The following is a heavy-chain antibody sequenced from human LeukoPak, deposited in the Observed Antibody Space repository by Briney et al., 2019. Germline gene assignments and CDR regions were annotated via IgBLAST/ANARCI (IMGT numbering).Heavy chain of an antibody. CDR1: GFTFSSYG. Sequence: GGSLRLSCAASGFTFSSYGMHWVRQAPGKGLEWVAVTRYDGSNKYYADSVKGRFTISRDNSKNTVYLQMNSLRAEDTAVYYCARGSDYGDYYFGCWGQGTLVTVS. CDR3: ARGSDYGDYYFGC. D-gene: IGHD4-17*01. J-gene: IGHJ4*02. V-gene: IGHV3-33*01. CDR2: TRYDGSNK.